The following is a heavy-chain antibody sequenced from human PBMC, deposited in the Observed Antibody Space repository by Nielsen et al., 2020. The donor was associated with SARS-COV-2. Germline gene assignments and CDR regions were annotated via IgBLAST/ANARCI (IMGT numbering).Heavy chain of an antibody. V-gene: IGHV1-3*01. D-gene: IGHD6-13*01. J-gene: IGHJ4*02. CDR1: GYTFTSYA. CDR3: ARSQHLSK. Sequence: ASVKVSCKASGYTFTSYAMHWVRQAPGQRLEWMGWLNPGNGYTRLSQKFQDRVTIIRDTSASTAYMEVSSLRSEDTAVYYCARSQHLSKWGQGTLVTVSS. CDR2: LNPGNGYT.